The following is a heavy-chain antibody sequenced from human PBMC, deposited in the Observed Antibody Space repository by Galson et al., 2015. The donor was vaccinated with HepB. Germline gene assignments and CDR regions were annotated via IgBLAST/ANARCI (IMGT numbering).Heavy chain of an antibody. V-gene: IGHV1-18*04. Sequence: SVKVSCKASGYTFTSYGISWVRQAPGQGLEWMGWISAYNGNTNYAQKLQGRVTMTTDTSTSTAYMELRSLRSDDTAVYYCARDRAGCSGGSCYWLGGTNWFDPWGQGTLVTVSS. CDR3: ARDRAGCSGGSCYWLGGTNWFDP. CDR2: ISAYNGNT. D-gene: IGHD2-15*01. CDR1: GYTFTSYG. J-gene: IGHJ5*02.